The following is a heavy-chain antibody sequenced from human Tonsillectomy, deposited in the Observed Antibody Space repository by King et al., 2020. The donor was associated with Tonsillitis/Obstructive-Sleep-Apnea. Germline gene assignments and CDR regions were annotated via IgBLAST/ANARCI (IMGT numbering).Heavy chain of an antibody. J-gene: IGHJ3*02. CDR3: ATGRDTGLVIDAFDN. Sequence: VQLVESGGGLVQPGGSLRLACAASGFTFSSYAMSWVRQAPGKGLEWVSAISGSGGSTYYAESVKGRITIPRDNSKNTLYLQMNTLRAEDTAVYYCATGRDTGLVIDAFDNWGQGTMVTVSS. D-gene: IGHD5-18*01. V-gene: IGHV3-23*04. CDR1: GFTFSSYA. CDR2: ISGSGGST.